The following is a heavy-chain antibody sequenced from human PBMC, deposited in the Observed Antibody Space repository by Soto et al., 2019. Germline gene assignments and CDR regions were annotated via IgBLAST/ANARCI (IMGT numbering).Heavy chain of an antibody. CDR2: IYPGDSDT. Sequence: GESLKISCKGSGYSFTSYWNGLVRQMPGKGLEWMGIIYPGDSDTRYSPSFQGQVTISADKSISTAYLQWSSLKASDTAMYYCATPRVKYTHDAFDIWGQGTMVTVSS. D-gene: IGHD1-1*01. CDR1: GYSFTSYW. V-gene: IGHV5-51*01. J-gene: IGHJ3*02. CDR3: ATPRVKYTHDAFDI.